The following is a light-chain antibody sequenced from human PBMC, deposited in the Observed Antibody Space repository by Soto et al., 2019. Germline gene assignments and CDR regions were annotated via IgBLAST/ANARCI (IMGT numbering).Light chain of an antibody. Sequence: IQLTQSPSSLSASVGDRVTITCRASQGINSFLAWYQQKPGKVPKLLIYGASTLQSGVPSRFSGSGSGTDFTLTISSVEPEDFATYYCQQLTNYRFTFGQGTKLQIK. V-gene: IGKV1-9*01. CDR3: QQLTNYRFT. CDR2: GAS. J-gene: IGKJ2*01. CDR1: QGINSF.